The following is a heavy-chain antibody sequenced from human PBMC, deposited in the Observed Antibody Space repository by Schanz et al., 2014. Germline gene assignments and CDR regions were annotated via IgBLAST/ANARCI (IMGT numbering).Heavy chain of an antibody. D-gene: IGHD3-10*01. CDR2: MYHSGSS. V-gene: IGHV4-59*11. CDR1: GGSISSHF. CDR3: ARLRGGGVIITT. J-gene: IGHJ5*02. Sequence: QVQLQESGPGLVKPSETLSLTCTVSGGSISSHFWSWIRQPPGKGLEWIGYMYHSGSSNYNPSLTSRVTISVDTSKNQFSLKMTSLTAADTAVYFCARLRGGGVIITTWGQGTLVTVSS.